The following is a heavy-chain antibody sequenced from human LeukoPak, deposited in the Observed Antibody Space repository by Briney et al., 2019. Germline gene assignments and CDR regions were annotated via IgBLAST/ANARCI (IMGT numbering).Heavy chain of an antibody. CDR2: ISASGAI. CDR3: MSALGT. V-gene: IGHV4-4*07. Sequence: SETLSLTCTVSGASITSQFWNWIRQPADEGLEFVGLISASGAINFNPSLKSRVTMSIDTSKNQFSLKLTSMTAADTAVYYCMSALGTWGQGTLVTVSS. J-gene: IGHJ5*02. CDR1: GASITSQF. D-gene: IGHD1-26*01.